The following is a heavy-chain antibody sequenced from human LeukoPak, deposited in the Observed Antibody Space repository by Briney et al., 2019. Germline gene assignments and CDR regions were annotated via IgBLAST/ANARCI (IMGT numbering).Heavy chain of an antibody. CDR1: GSSFSTYS. CDR2: IVGSSSNM. V-gene: IGHV3-48*04. D-gene: IGHD1-1*01. Sequence: HPGGSLRLSCTASGSSFSTYSMNWVRQAPGKGLEWVSYIVGSSSNMYYADSVKGRFTISRDNAKNSLYLQMGSLRAEDTAVYYCATDTPETAAFDYWGQGTLVTVSS. J-gene: IGHJ4*02. CDR3: ATDTPETAAFDY.